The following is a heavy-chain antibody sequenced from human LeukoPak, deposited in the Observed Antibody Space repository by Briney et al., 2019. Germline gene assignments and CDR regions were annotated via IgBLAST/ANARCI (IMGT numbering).Heavy chain of an antibody. J-gene: IGHJ4*02. CDR2: INPSGGST. V-gene: IGHV1-46*01. D-gene: IGHD3-22*01. CDR1: GYTFTSYY. Sequence: ASVKVSCKASGYTFTSYYMHWVRQAPGQGLEWMGIINPSGGSTSYAQKFQGRVTMTRDTSTSTVYMELSSLRSEDTAVYYCARDGPIYYYDSSGPLFDYWGQGTLVTVSS. CDR3: ARDGPIYYYDSSGPLFDY.